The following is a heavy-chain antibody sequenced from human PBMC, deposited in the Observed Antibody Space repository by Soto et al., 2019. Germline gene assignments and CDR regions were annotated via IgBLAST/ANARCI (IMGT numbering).Heavy chain of an antibody. J-gene: IGHJ3*02. CDR3: ARGGHIVVVVAATYDAFDI. D-gene: IGHD2-15*01. CDR2: ISYDGSNK. V-gene: IGHV3-30-3*01. Sequence: QVQLVESGGGVVQPGRSLRLSCAASGFTFSSYAMHWVRQAPGKGLEWVAVISYDGSNKYYADSVKGRFTISRDNSKNRLYLQMNRLRAEDTAVYYCARGGHIVVVVAATYDAFDIWGQGTMVTVSS. CDR1: GFTFSSYA.